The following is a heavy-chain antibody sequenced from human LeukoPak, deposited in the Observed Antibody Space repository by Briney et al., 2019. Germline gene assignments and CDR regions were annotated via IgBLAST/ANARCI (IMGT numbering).Heavy chain of an antibody. CDR2: IIPIFGTA. J-gene: IGHJ4*02. V-gene: IGHV1-69*13. CDR1: GGTFSSYA. CDR3: ARGFGSVSIAAADY. D-gene: IGHD6-13*01. Sequence: GASVKVSCKASGGTFSSYAISWVRQAPGQGLEWMGGIIPIFGTANYAQKFQGRVTITADESTSTAYMELSSLRSEDTAVYYCARGFGSVSIAAADYWGQGTLVTVSS.